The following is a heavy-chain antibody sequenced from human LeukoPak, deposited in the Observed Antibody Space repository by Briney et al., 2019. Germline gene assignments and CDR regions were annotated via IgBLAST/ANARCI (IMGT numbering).Heavy chain of an antibody. CDR1: EFTFSSYW. CDR3: ARSYGRFDY. Sequence: GGSLRLSCVASEFTFSSYWMSWVRQAPGRWLEWVANIKQDGREIYYVDSVKGRFTISRDNAKKSLYLQMNSLRAEDTAVYYCARSYGRFDYWGQGTLVTVSS. V-gene: IGHV3-7*01. D-gene: IGHD2-21*01. CDR2: IKQDGREI. J-gene: IGHJ4*02.